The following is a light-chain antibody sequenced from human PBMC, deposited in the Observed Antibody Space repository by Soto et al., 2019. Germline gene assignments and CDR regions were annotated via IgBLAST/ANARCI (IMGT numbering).Light chain of an antibody. V-gene: IGLV1-44*01. Sequence: QSVLTQPPSASGTPGQRVTISCSGSSSNIGVNTVNWYQQLPGAAPRLLVYSNSQRPSGVADRFSGSKSGPSASLAISGLQSEDEADFYCAAWDDSLNGWVFGGGTKLTVL. CDR1: SSNIGVNT. CDR2: SNS. J-gene: IGLJ3*02. CDR3: AAWDDSLNGWV.